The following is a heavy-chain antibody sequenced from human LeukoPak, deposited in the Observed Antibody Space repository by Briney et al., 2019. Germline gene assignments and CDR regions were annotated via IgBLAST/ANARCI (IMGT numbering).Heavy chain of an antibody. CDR2: IYYSGST. CDR1: GGSISSYY. V-gene: IGHV4-59*01. Sequence: SGTLSLTCTVSGGSISSYYWSWIRQPPGKGLEWIGYIYYSGSTNYNPSLKSRVTISVDTSKGQFSLTVNSVTAADTAVYYCARGARYPGNWGQGTLVTVSS. J-gene: IGHJ4*02. D-gene: IGHD3-10*01. CDR3: ARGARYPGN.